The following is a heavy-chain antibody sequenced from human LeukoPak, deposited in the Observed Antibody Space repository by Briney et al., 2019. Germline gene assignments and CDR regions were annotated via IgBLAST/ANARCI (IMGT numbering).Heavy chain of an antibody. CDR2: IWEDGGNK. CDR1: GFTFTNYA. CDR3: ARAGDSSDWYNEVFDY. V-gene: IGHV3-33*01. D-gene: IGHD6-19*01. J-gene: IGHJ4*02. Sequence: GGSLRLSCAASGFTFTNYAMHWVRQAPGKGREWVAVIWEDGGNKFYADSVKGRFTISRDNSKNTMYMQMNSLRAEDTAVYYCARAGDSSDWYNEVFDYWGQGTLVTVSS.